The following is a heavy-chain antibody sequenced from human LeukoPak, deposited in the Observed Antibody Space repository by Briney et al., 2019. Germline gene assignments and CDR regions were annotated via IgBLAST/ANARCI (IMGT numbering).Heavy chain of an antibody. CDR3: AKDLGCSGGSCYSGSFDY. CDR2: ISYDGSNK. V-gene: IGHV3-30*18. Sequence: PGGSLRLSCAASGFTFSSYGMHWVRQAPGKGLEWVAVISYDGSNKYYADSVKGRFTISRDNSKNTLYQQMNSLRAEDTAVYYCAKDLGCSGGSCYSGSFDYWGQGTLVTVSS. D-gene: IGHD2-15*01. J-gene: IGHJ4*02. CDR1: GFTFSSYG.